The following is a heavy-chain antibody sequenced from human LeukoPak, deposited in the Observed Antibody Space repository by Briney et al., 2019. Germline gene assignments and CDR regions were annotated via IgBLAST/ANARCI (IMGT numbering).Heavy chain of an antibody. D-gene: IGHD3-22*01. J-gene: IGHJ4*02. V-gene: IGHV3-9*01. CDR1: GFTFDDYA. CDR2: ISWNSGSI. CDR3: AKVGDSSGYYNPYFDY. Sequence: PGGSLRLSCAASGFTFDDYAMHWVRQAPGKGLEWVSGISWNSGSIGYADSVEGRFTISRDNAKNSLYLQMNSLRAEDTALYYCAKVGDSSGYYNPYFDYWGQGTLVTVSS.